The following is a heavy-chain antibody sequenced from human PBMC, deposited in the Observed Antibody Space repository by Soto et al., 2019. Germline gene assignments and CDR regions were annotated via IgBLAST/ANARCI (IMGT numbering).Heavy chain of an antibody. CDR3: AKDRMAVAGKGYYYYGMDV. V-gene: IGHV3-30*18. J-gene: IGHJ6*02. CDR1: GFTFSSYG. D-gene: IGHD6-19*01. CDR2: ISYDGSNK. Sequence: QVQLVESGGGVVQPGRSLRLSCAASGFTFSSYGMHWVRQAPGKGLEWVAVISYDGSNKYYADSVKGRFTISRDNSKNTLYLQMNSLRAEDTAVYYCAKDRMAVAGKGYYYYGMDVWGQGTTVTVSS.